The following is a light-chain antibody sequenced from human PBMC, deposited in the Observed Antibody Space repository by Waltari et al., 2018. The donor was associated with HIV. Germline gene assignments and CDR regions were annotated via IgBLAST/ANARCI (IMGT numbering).Light chain of an antibody. J-gene: IGLJ2*01. V-gene: IGLV3-21*02. CDR1: NIEIKT. CDR2: EGS. CDR3: RVWDTSSDQGV. Sequence: SYVLAQPPSVSVASGQTARITCGGHNIEIKTVHWYQQKPGQAPVLVVHEGSQRPSGIPERFSGSNSGNTATLTISRVEAGDEADYFCRVWDTSSDQGVFGGGTKLTVL.